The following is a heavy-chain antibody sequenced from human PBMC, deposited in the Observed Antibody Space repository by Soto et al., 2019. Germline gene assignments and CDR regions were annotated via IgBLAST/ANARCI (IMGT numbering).Heavy chain of an antibody. CDR2: IYHSGST. V-gene: IGHV4-4*02. CDR1: GGSISSSNW. CDR3: ASSSYYDYYGTDV. Sequence: PSETLSLTCAVSGGSISSSNWWSWVRQPPGKGLEWIGEIYHSGSTNYNPSLKSRVTISVDKSKNQFSLKLSSVTAADTAVYYCASSSYYDYYGTDVWGQGTTVNVSS. J-gene: IGHJ6*02.